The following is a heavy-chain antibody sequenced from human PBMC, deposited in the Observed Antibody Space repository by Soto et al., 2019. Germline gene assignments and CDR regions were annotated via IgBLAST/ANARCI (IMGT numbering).Heavy chain of an antibody. D-gene: IGHD3-22*01. Sequence: EVQLLESGGGLVQPGESLRLSCAASGFTFSSYAMSWVRQAPGKGLEWVSAISGSGGSTYYADSVKGRFTISRDNXKNTLYLQMNSLRAEDTAVYYCARRWGGYYSSAFDIWGQGTMVTVSS. CDR1: GFTFSSYA. V-gene: IGHV3-23*01. CDR3: ARRWGGYYSSAFDI. J-gene: IGHJ3*02. CDR2: ISGSGGST.